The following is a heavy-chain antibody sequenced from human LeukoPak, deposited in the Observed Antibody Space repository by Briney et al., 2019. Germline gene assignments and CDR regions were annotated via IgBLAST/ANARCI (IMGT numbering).Heavy chain of an antibody. Sequence: ASVKVSCKASGYTFTSYYMHWVRQAPGQGLEWMGIINPSGGSTSYAQKFQGRVTMTRDTSTSTVYMELSSLRSEDTAVYYCARDGYDFWSGYSRGYFDYWGQGTLVTVSS. CDR2: INPSGGST. CDR3: ARDGYDFWSGYSRGYFDY. CDR1: GYTFTSYY. V-gene: IGHV1-46*01. J-gene: IGHJ4*02. D-gene: IGHD3-3*01.